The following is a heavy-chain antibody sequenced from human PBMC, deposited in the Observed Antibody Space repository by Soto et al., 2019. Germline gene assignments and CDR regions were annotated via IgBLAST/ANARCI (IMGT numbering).Heavy chain of an antibody. CDR3: ASYSSGWYDVSY. CDR1: GGSVSSGSYY. J-gene: IGHJ4*02. CDR2: IYYSGST. Sequence: QVQLQESGPGLVKPSETLSLTCTVSGGSVSSGSYYWSWIRQPPGKGLEWIGYIYYSGSTNYNPSLESRVTISVDTSKNQFSRKLSSVTAADTAGYYCASYSSGWYDVSYWGQGTLVTVSS. V-gene: IGHV4-61*01. D-gene: IGHD6-19*01.